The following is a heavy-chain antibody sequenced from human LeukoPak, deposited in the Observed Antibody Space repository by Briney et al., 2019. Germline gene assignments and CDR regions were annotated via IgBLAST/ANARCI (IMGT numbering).Heavy chain of an antibody. Sequence: PSETLSLTCIVSGFSISIGYYWGWIRQPPGKGLECIGTIYHTGTTYYNPSLKSRVTISVDTSKNQFSLKLSSVTAADTAVYYCARWRPKYYYDSSGPRYFDYWGQGTLVTVSS. CDR1: GFSISIGYY. CDR2: IYHTGTT. D-gene: IGHD3-22*01. J-gene: IGHJ4*02. V-gene: IGHV4-38-2*02. CDR3: ARWRPKYYYDSSGPRYFDY.